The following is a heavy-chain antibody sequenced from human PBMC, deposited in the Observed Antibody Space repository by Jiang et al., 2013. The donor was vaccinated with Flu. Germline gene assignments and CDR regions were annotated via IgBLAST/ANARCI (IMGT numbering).Heavy chain of an antibody. J-gene: IGHJ4*02. D-gene: IGHD4-17*01. V-gene: IGHV3-30*04. CDR3: ARDLATTATSGGFDY. CDR2: ISDDGSNK. CDR1: GFIFSDYA. Sequence: RLSCAASGFIFSDYAMHWARQAPGKGLEWVAVISDDGSNKFYADSVRGRFTISRDNSKSTLSLQMNSLRPEDTAIYYCARDLATTATSGGFDYWGQGTLVTVSS.